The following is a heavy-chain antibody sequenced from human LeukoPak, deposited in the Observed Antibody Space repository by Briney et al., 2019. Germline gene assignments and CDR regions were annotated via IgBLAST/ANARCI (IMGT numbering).Heavy chain of an antibody. V-gene: IGHV3-30-3*01. J-gene: IGHJ6*02. Sequence: GGSLRLSCAASGFTYSNYAMHWVRQAPGKGLEWVAIISYDESNKYYADSVKGRFTISRDNSKNTLYLQMNSLRAEDTAVYYCAKDSRKWSGETQYYGMDVWGQGTTVIVSS. CDR2: ISYDESNK. CDR3: AKDSRKWSGETQYYGMDV. CDR1: GFTYSNYA. D-gene: IGHD3-10*01.